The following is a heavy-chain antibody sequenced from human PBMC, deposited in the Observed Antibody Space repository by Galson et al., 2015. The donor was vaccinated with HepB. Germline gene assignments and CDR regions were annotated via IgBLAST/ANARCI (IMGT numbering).Heavy chain of an antibody. CDR3: ARVPSPNYDYIWGSLPTATYYGMDV. V-gene: IGHV3-53*05. CDR1: GFTVSSNY. D-gene: IGHD3-16*01. Sequence: SLRLSCAASGFTVSSNYMSWVRQATGKGLEWVSITYSGGSTYYADSVKGRLTISRDSSKNTLYLEMTGLRTEDTAVYYCARVPSPNYDYIWGSLPTATYYGMDVWGQGTTVTVSS. CDR2: TYSGGST. J-gene: IGHJ6*02.